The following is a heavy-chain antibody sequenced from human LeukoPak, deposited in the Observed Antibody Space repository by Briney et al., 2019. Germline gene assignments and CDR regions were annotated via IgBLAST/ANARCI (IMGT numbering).Heavy chain of an antibody. J-gene: IGHJ4*02. CDR1: GFTFNTYG. V-gene: IGHV3-NL1*01. Sequence: PGGSLRLSCTASGFTFNTYGMHWVRQAPGKGLEWVSVIYSGGSTYYADSVKGRFTISRDNSKNTLYLQMNSLRAEDTAVYYCARGTDYWGQGTLVTVSS. CDR3: ARGTDY. CDR2: IYSGGST.